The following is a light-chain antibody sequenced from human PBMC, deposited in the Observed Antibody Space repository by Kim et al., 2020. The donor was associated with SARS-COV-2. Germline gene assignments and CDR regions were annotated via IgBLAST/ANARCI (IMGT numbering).Light chain of an antibody. CDR3: QSYDNSLSGYV. V-gene: IGLV1-40*01. Sequence: VTISSRGSSSNSGAGYEVHWYQQLPGTAPKLLFYGDINRPSGVHDRFSGSKSGTSASLAITGLQTEDEADYYCQSYDNSLSGYVFGTGTKVTVL. CDR1: SSNSGAGYE. J-gene: IGLJ1*01. CDR2: GDI.